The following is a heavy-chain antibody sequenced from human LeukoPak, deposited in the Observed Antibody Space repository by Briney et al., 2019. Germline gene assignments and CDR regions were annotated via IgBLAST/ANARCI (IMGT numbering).Heavy chain of an antibody. J-gene: IGHJ4*02. V-gene: IGHV4-34*01. CDR1: GESLNSYY. CDR3: ARGAWATRLGS. CDR2: IYESGTT. Sequence: PSDTLSLTCAVYGESLNSYYWSWVRQPPGEGLEWIGEIYESGTTEYNPSLKSRVTIPMVPSKQQFSLSLSSVTAADTAVYYCARGAWATRLGSWGLGTPVIVSS. D-gene: IGHD2-15*01.